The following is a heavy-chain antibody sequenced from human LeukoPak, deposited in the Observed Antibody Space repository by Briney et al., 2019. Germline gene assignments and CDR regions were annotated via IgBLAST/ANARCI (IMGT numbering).Heavy chain of an antibody. CDR2: IKQDGNEK. CDR3: AKEGDDSSGRLDY. CDR1: GFTFNSYW. V-gene: IGHV3-7*03. D-gene: IGHD3-22*01. Sequence: PGGSLRLSCAASGFTFNSYWMSWVRQAPGKGLEWVANIKQDGNEKYYVDSVKGRFTISRDNAKNSLYLQMNSLRADDTALYYCAKEGDDSSGRLDYWGQGTLVTVS. J-gene: IGHJ4*02.